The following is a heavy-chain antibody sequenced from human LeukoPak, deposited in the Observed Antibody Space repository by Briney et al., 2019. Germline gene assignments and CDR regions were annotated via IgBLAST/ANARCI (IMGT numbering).Heavy chain of an antibody. D-gene: IGHD3-22*01. CDR3: ARVDDSSGYYYSDAFDI. V-gene: IGHV3-7*03. CDR1: GFTFSSYW. J-gene: IGHJ3*02. Sequence: GGSLRLSCAASGFTFSSYWMSWVRQAPGKGLEWVANIKQDGSQKYYVDSVKGRFTISRDNAKNSLYLQMNSLRAEDTAVYYCARVDDSSGYYYSDAFDIWGQGTMVTVSS. CDR2: IKQDGSQK.